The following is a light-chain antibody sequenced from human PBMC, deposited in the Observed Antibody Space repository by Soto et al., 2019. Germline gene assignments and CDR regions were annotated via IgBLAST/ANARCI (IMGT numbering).Light chain of an antibody. Sequence: QSVLTQPPSVSAAPGQKVTISCSGSSSNIGNTYVSWSQQFPGTVPKRLVSDTNDRPSGIPDRFSASRSGTSDTLGITGRQTGDEDDYYCAVWDISRSGVLFGGGTKLTVL. V-gene: IGLV1-51*01. J-gene: IGLJ2*01. CDR1: SSNIGNTY. CDR2: DTN. CDR3: AVWDISRSGVL.